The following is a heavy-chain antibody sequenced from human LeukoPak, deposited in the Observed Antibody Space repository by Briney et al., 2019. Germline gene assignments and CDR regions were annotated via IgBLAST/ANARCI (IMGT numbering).Heavy chain of an antibody. CDR1: GGSFSGYY. CDR2: INHSGST. D-gene: IGHD3-22*01. J-gene: IGHJ4*02. CDR3: AREGYWYYYDSSGYYYRYYFDY. V-gene: IGHV4-34*01. Sequence: SETLSLTCAVYGGSFSGYYWSWIRQPPGKGLEWIGEINHSGSTNYNPSLKSRVTMSVDTSKNQFSLKLSSVTAADTAVYYCAREGYWYYYDSSGYYYRYYFDYWGQGTLVTVSS.